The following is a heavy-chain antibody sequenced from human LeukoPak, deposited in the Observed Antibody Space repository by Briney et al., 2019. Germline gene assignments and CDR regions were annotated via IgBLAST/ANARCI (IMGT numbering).Heavy chain of an antibody. CDR2: ISAYNGNT. V-gene: IGHV1-18*01. CDR1: GYTFTSYG. CDR3: ARDGNNMITFGGSWFDP. Sequence: ASVKVSCKASGYTFTSYGISWVRQAPGQGLEWMGWISAYNGNTNYAQELQGRVTMTTDTSTSTAYMELRSLRSDDTAVYYCARDGNNMITFGGSWFDPWGQGTLVTVSS. J-gene: IGHJ5*02. D-gene: IGHD3-16*01.